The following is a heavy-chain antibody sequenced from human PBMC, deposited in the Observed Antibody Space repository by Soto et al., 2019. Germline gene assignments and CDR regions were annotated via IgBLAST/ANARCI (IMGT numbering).Heavy chain of an antibody. CDR2: MNPNSGNT. Sequence: QVQLVQSGAEVKKPGASVKVSCKASGYTFTSYDINWVRQATGHGLEWMGWMNPNSGNTGYAQKFXGXAXMXXNTSMSTAYMELSSLRSEDTAVYYCARGINYYDSGDDAFDIWGQGTMVTVSS. J-gene: IGHJ3*02. CDR1: GYTFTSYD. CDR3: ARGINYYDSGDDAFDI. V-gene: IGHV1-8*01. D-gene: IGHD3-10*01.